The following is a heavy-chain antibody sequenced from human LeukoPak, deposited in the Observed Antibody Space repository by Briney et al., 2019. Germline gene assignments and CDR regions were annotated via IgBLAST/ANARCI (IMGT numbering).Heavy chain of an antibody. J-gene: IGHJ5*02. CDR2: IYHSGGI. Sequence: SETLSLTCTVSGGSVSSGSYYWSWVRQPPGKGLEWIGHIYHSGGINYNPSLNSRVTISLDTSKNQFALKLRSVTAAGTAIYYCARGSSSSWYHFFDPWGQGTLVTVSS. CDR1: GGSVSSGSYY. V-gene: IGHV4-61*01. CDR3: ARGSSSSWYHFFDP. D-gene: IGHD6-13*01.